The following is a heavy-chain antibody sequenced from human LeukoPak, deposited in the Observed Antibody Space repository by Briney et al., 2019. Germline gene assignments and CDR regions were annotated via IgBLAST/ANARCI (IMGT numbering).Heavy chain of an antibody. J-gene: IGHJ4*02. CDR3: AAAYCSSTSCHDY. V-gene: IGHV4-4*02. CDR1: GGSISSSNW. D-gene: IGHD2-2*01. CDR2: IYHSGST. Sequence: SGTLSLTCAVSGGSISSSNWWSWVRQPPGKGLEWIGEIYHSGSTNYNPSLKSRVTISVDKSKNQFSLKLSSVTAADTAVYYCAAAYCSSTSCHDYWGQGTLVTVSS.